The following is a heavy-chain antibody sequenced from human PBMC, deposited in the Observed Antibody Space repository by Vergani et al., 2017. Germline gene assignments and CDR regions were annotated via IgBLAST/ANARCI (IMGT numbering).Heavy chain of an antibody. J-gene: IGHJ3*02. D-gene: IGHD2-21*01. CDR1: GFTFSSYG. CDR2: INWNGGST. Sequence: VQLVESGGGVVQPGGSLRLSCAASGFTFSSYGMHWVRQAPGKGLEWVSGINWNGGSTGYADSVKGRFTISRDNAKNSLYLQMNSLRAEDTAVYYCAKGGGGRAAFDIWGQGTMVTVSS. V-gene: IGHV3-20*04. CDR3: AKGGGGRAAFDI.